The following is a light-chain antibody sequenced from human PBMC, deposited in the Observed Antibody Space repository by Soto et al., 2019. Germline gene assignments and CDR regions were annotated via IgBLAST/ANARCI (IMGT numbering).Light chain of an antibody. CDR2: EGS. J-gene: IGLJ1*01. CDR3: CSYAGSSTYV. V-gene: IGLV2-23*01. CDR1: SSDVGSYNL. Sequence: QSALTQPASVSGSPGQSITISCTGTSSDVGSYNLVSWYQHHPGKAPKLMIYEGSKRPSGVSIRFSGSKSGNTASLTISGLQTEDEADYYCCSYAGSSTYVFGTGTKLIVL.